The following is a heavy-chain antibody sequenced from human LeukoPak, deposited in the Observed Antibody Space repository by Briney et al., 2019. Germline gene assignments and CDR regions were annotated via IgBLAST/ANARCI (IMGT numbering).Heavy chain of an antibody. CDR3: ASGLRGVGATRSFDY. D-gene: IGHD1-26*01. CDR2: INHSGST. CDR1: GGSFSGYY. Sequence: SKTLSLTCAVYGGSFSGYYWSWIRQPPGKGLEWIGEINHSGSTNYNPSLKSRVTISVDTSKNQFSLKLSSVTAADTAVYYCASGLRGVGATRSFDYWGQGTLVTVSS. J-gene: IGHJ4*02. V-gene: IGHV4-34*01.